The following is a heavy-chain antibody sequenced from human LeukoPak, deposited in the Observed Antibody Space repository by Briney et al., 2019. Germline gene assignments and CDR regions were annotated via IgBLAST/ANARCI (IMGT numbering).Heavy chain of an antibody. Sequence: VKAGGSLRLSCAASGFTFSSYAMSWVRQAPGKGLEWVAVIWYDGSNKYYADSVKGRFTISRDNSKNTLYLQMNSLRAEDTAMYYCAKAQWELLKSAADYWGQGTLVTVSS. D-gene: IGHD1-26*01. V-gene: IGHV3-30*02. CDR3: AKAQWELLKSAADY. CDR1: GFTFSSYA. CDR2: IWYDGSNK. J-gene: IGHJ4*02.